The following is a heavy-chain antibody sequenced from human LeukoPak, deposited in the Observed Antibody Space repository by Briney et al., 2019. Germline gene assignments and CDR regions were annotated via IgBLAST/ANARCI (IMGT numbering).Heavy chain of an antibody. CDR3: ARDGYSSGWYYFDY. CDR2: IYRSGST. J-gene: IGHJ4*02. Sequence: GGSLRLSCAASGFTVSSNYMSWVRQAPGKGLEWVSVIYRSGSTFYADSVKGRFTISRDNSKNTLFLQMNNVRVKDTAMYYCARDGYSSGWYYFDYWGQGTLVTVSS. CDR1: GFTVSSNY. D-gene: IGHD6-19*01. V-gene: IGHV3-53*01.